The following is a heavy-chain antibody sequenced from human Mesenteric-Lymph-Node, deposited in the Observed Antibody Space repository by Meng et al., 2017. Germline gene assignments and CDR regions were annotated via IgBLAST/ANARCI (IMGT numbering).Heavy chain of an antibody. J-gene: IGHJ5*02. D-gene: IGHD4-17*01. CDR3: ARGSPLFAGDYSNWFDP. CDR2: ISPNTGVT. V-gene: IGHV1-2*02. CDR1: GYTFTSYY. Sequence: ASVKVSCKASGYTFTSYYMHWVRQAPGQGLEWMGWISPNTGVTNYGQKFQGRVTMTRDTSISTAYMELSRLRSDDTAVYYCARGSPLFAGDYSNWFDPWGQGTLVTVSS.